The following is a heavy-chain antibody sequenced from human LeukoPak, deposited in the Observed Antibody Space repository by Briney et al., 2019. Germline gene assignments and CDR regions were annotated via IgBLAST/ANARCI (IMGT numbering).Heavy chain of an antibody. CDR1: GGSISSGGYY. Sequence: TLSLTCTVSGGSISSGGYYWSWIRQHPGKGLEWIGYIYYSGSTYYNPSLKSRVTISVDTSKNQFSLKLSSVTAADTAVYYCARDKPIYGDYDHYYHYGMDVWGQGTTVTVSS. V-gene: IGHV4-31*03. CDR3: ARDKPIYGDYDHYYHYGMDV. J-gene: IGHJ6*02. CDR2: IYYSGST. D-gene: IGHD4-17*01.